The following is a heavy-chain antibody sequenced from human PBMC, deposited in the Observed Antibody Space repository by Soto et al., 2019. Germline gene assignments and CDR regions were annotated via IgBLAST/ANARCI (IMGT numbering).Heavy chain of an antibody. CDR3: AINTSAEDY. CDR2: IKQDGSER. V-gene: IGHV3-7*01. CDR1: GFTFSGYW. J-gene: IGHJ4*02. D-gene: IGHD3-10*01. Sequence: EVQLVESGGGLVQPGGSLRLSCAGSGFTFSGYWMNWVRQAPGEGLEWVANIKQDGSERYYVDSVKGRFTISRDNAKNSLYLQMNRLRADDTAVYYCAINTSAEDYWGQGTHVTVSS.